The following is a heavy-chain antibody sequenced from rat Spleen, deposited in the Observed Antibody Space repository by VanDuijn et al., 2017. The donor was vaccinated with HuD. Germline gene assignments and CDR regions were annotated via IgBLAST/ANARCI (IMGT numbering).Heavy chain of an antibody. CDR1: GFTFSNYG. CDR3: TRGYVMDA. Sequence: EVQLVESDGGLVQPGKSLKLSCAASGFTFSNYGMHWIRQAPTKGLEWVASISYDDSTTYYRDSVTGRFTISRDNTKNTLYLQMDNLRSEDTATYYCTRGYVMDAWGQGASVTVSS. J-gene: IGHJ4*01. V-gene: IGHV5-29*01. CDR2: ISYDDSTT.